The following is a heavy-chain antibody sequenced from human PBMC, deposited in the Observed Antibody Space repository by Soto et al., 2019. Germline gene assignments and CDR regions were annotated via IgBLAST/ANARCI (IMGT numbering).Heavy chain of an antibody. J-gene: IGHJ4*02. CDR3: ASHFAQQLVSPFDY. Sequence: ASVKVSCKASGGTFSSYTISWVRQAPGQGLEWMGRIIPILGIANYAQKFQGRVTITADKSTSTAYMELSSLRSEDTAVYYCASHFAQQLVSPFDYWGQGTLVTVSS. D-gene: IGHD6-13*01. CDR2: IIPILGIA. CDR1: GGTFSSYT. V-gene: IGHV1-69*02.